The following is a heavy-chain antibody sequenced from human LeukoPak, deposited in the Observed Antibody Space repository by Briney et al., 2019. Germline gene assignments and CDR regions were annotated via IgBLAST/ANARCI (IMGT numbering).Heavy chain of an antibody. J-gene: IGHJ4*02. CDR1: LFIYSIYA. CDR3: ANLAAPGQTVQDY. V-gene: IGHV3-23*01. CDR2: STSSGDGT. Sequence: GGSLRLSCAASLFIYSIYAMRWVGQAPGKGLHGVSSSTSSGDGTYYAESVKGRFTISKDNSENMLYLQMNSLGDEDTAVYYCANLAAPGQTVQDYWGQGTLVTVSS. D-gene: IGHD6-6*01.